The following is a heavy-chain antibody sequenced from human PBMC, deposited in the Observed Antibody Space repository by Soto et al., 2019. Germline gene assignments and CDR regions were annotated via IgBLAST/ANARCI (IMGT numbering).Heavy chain of an antibody. D-gene: IGHD3-22*01. V-gene: IGHV1-46*01. CDR1: GYTFTSYG. J-gene: IGHJ4*02. Sequence: ASVKVSCKASGYTFTSYGISWVRQAPGQGLEWMGIINPSGGSTSYAQKFQGRVTMTRDTSTSTVYMELSSLRSEDTAVYYCASETYYYDSSGYYHVDYWGQGTLVTVSS. CDR3: ASETYYYDSSGYYHVDY. CDR2: INPSGGST.